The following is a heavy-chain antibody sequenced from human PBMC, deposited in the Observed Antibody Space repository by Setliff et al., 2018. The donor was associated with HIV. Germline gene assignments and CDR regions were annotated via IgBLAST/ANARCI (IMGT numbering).Heavy chain of an antibody. D-gene: IGHD2-15*01. Sequence: ASVKVSCKASGFSFNAFYMHWVRQAPGQGLEYMGWINPNSGGTNYAQKFQGWVTMTSDSSISTAYMELGRLKSDDTAVYYCARVEGYCDGVSCYSDYYGMDVWGQGTTVTVSS. V-gene: IGHV1-2*04. J-gene: IGHJ6*02. CDR2: INPNSGGT. CDR1: GFSFNAFY. CDR3: ARVEGYCDGVSCYSDYYGMDV.